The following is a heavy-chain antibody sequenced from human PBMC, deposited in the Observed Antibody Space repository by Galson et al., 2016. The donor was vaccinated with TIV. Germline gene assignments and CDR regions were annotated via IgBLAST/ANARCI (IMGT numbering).Heavy chain of an antibody. D-gene: IGHD6-25*01. J-gene: IGHJ4*02. CDR1: GDSTSSSRNFY. CDR3: GRHAATSDY. V-gene: IGHV4-39*01. CDR2: VYYSGSA. Sequence: ETLSLTCTVSGDSTSSSRNFYWGWIRQPPGKGLEWIGSVYYSGSAYYNPSLKSRVVVSVDTTKNQFSLKLNSVTATDTAVYFCGRHAATSDYWGQGTLVTVSS.